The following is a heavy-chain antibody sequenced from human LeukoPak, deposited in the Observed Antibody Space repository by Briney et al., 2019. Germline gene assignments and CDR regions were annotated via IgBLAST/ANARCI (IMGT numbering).Heavy chain of an antibody. Sequence: SVKLSCKASGGTFSSYAISWVRQPPGQGLEWMGGIIPIFGTANYAQKFQGRVTITADESTSTAYMELSSLRSEDTAVYYGARARRDQYSSSWYNWFDPWGQGTLVTVSS. CDR3: ARARRDQYSSSWYNWFDP. J-gene: IGHJ5*02. CDR1: GGTFSSYA. CDR2: IIPIFGTA. D-gene: IGHD6-13*01. V-gene: IGHV1-69*13.